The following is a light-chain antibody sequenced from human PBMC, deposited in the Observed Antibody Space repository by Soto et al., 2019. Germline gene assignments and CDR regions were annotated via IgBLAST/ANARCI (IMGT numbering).Light chain of an antibody. J-gene: IGLJ1*01. Sequence: QSVLTQPASVSGSPGQSITISCTGTSSDVGGYNYVSWYQQHPGKAPKLMIYDVSNQPSGVSNRFSGSKSGNTASLTISGLQAEDEADYYCSSYTSSSTRVFGTGTKVTV. V-gene: IGLV2-14*01. CDR1: SSDVGGYNY. CDR2: DVS. CDR3: SSYTSSSTRV.